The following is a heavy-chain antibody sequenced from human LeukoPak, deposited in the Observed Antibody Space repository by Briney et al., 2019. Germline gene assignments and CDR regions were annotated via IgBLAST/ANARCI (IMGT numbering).Heavy chain of an antibody. CDR3: ARTFGVTPRLFDY. CDR2: IYYSGST. Sequence: PSETLSLTCTVSRGSISSYYWSWIRQQHGKGVERIGYIYYSGSTNYNPSLKSRVTISVDTSKNQFSLKLSSVTAADTAVYYCARTFGVTPRLFDYWGQGTLVTVSS. J-gene: IGHJ4*02. CDR1: RGSISSYY. D-gene: IGHD2/OR15-2a*01. V-gene: IGHV4-59*08.